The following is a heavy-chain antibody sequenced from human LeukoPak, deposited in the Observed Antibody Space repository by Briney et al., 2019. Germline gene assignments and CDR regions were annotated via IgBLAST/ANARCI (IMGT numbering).Heavy chain of an antibody. Sequence: SVKVSCKPSGGTINDYAVYWVRQAPGQGLEWMARIIPLFGTVNYAQNFQDRLTMSADKSTNTAHMELSSLRFDDTAIYYCATPPPGYSFSNHYYYMDAWGRGTTVTVSS. CDR3: ATPPPGYSFSNHYYYMDA. D-gene: IGHD1-1*01. J-gene: IGHJ6*03. V-gene: IGHV1-69*06. CDR1: GGTINDYA. CDR2: IIPLFGTV.